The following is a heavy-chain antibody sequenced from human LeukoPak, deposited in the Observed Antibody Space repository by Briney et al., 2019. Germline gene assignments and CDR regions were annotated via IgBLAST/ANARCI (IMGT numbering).Heavy chain of an antibody. V-gene: IGHV3-21*01. D-gene: IGHD3-16*02. CDR1: GFTFSSYS. CDR2: ISSSSSYI. CDR3: AGSVRLGELSTFDY. Sequence: GGSLRLSCAASGFTFSSYSMNWVRQAPGKGLEWVSSISSSSSYIYYADSVKGRFTISRDNAKSSLYLQMNSLRAEDTAVYYCAGSVRLGELSTFDYWGQGTLVTVSS. J-gene: IGHJ4*02.